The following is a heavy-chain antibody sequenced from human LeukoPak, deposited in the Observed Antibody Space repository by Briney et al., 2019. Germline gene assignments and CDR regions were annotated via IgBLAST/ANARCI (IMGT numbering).Heavy chain of an antibody. Sequence: ASVKVSCKASGYTFTGYYMHWVRQAPGQGLEWMGRINANSGGTNYAQKFQGWVTMTRGTSISTVYMELSRLRSDDTAVYYCARSGPSSSWYSWFDPWGQGTLVTVSS. J-gene: IGHJ5*02. D-gene: IGHD6-13*01. CDR2: INANSGGT. CDR1: GYTFTGYY. V-gene: IGHV1-2*04. CDR3: ARSGPSSSWYSWFDP.